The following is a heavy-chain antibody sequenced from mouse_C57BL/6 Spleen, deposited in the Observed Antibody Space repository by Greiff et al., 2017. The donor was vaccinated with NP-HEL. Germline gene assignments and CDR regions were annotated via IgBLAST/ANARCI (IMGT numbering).Heavy chain of an antibody. V-gene: IGHV14-4*01. J-gene: IGHJ2*01. Sequence: VQLQQSGAELVRPGASVKLSCTASGFNIKDDYMHWVKQRPEQGLEWIGWIDPENGDTEYASKFQGKATITADTSSNTAYLQLSSLTSEDTAVYYCTTSTTVVNPAYWGQGTTLTVSS. CDR3: TTSTTVVNPAY. D-gene: IGHD1-1*01. CDR1: GFNIKDDY. CDR2: IDPENGDT.